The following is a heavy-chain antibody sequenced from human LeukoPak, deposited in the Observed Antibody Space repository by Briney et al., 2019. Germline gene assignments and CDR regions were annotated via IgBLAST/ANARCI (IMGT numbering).Heavy chain of an antibody. D-gene: IGHD4-23*01. CDR3: ARPFDYGGVDGGWYFDL. V-gene: IGHV4-61*02. Sequence: SQTLSLTCTVSGGSISSGSYYWSWIRQPAGKGLEWIGRIYTSGSTNYNPSLKSRVTISVDTSKNQFPLKLSSVTAADTAVYYCARPFDYGGVDGGWYFDLWGRGTLVTVSS. CDR2: IYTSGST. CDR1: GGSISSGSYY. J-gene: IGHJ2*01.